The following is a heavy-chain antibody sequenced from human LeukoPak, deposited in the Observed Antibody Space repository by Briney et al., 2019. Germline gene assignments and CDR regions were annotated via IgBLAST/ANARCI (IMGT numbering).Heavy chain of an antibody. J-gene: IGHJ4*02. V-gene: IGHV3-9*01. CDR2: ISWNSGSI. CDR1: GFTFDDYA. Sequence: PGRSLRLSCAASGFTFDDYAMHWVRQAPGKGLEWGSGISWNSGSIGYADSVKGRFTISRDNAKNSPYLQMNSLRAEDTAVYYCARDRRDFWSGYSDYWGQGTLVTVSS. CDR3: ARDRRDFWSGYSDY. D-gene: IGHD3-3*01.